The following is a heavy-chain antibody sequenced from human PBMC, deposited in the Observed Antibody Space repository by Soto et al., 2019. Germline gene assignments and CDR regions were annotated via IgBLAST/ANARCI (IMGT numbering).Heavy chain of an antibody. CDR2: INAGNGNT. Sequence: ASVKVSCKASGYTFTSYAMHWVRQAPGQRLEWMGWINAGNGNTKYSQEFQGRVTITRDTSASTAYMELSSLRSEDTAVYYCARTGYYDFWSGYRYGMDVWGQGTTVTVSS. D-gene: IGHD3-3*01. J-gene: IGHJ6*02. CDR3: ARTGYYDFWSGYRYGMDV. V-gene: IGHV1-3*01. CDR1: GYTFTSYA.